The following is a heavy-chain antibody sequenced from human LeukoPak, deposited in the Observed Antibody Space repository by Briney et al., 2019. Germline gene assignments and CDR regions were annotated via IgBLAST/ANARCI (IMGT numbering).Heavy chain of an antibody. CDR2: IHHSGKT. V-gene: IGHV4-30-4*08. Sequence: SQTLSLTCTVSGGSISNNFFWSWIRQPPGKGLDWIGYIHHSGKTYFHPSHKSRVTISVDMSKNQFSPKLSPVTAADTAVYYCARLKLDCTSAACHTGYFDYWGQGTLVTVSS. CDR3: ARLKLDCTSAACHTGYFDY. J-gene: IGHJ4*02. D-gene: IGHD2-2*02. CDR1: GGSISNNFF.